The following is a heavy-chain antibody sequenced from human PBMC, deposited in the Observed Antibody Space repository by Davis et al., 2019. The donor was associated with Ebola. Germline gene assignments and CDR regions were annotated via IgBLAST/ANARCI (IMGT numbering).Heavy chain of an antibody. CDR3: ARLEQYCFDGRCHRGWFDP. V-gene: IGHV5-51*01. CDR2: LYPDDSDT. CDR1: GYSFTNYW. D-gene: IGHD2-15*01. Sequence: GESLKISCQGSGYSFTNYWIGWVRQMPGKGLEWMGILYPDDSDTIYRPSFQGQVTISADKSISTAYLQWSSLKASDTAMYYCARLEQYCFDGRCHRGWFDPWGQGTLVTVSS. J-gene: IGHJ5*02.